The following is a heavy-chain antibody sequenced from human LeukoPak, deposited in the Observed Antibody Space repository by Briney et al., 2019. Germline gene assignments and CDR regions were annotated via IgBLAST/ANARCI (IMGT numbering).Heavy chain of an antibody. CDR3: AGVSSGWYNDP. CDR2: IYYSGST. CDR1: GGSISSYY. J-gene: IGHJ5*02. D-gene: IGHD6-19*01. Sequence: SETLSLTCTVSGGSISSYYWSWIRQPPGKGLEWIGYIYYSGSTKYNPSLKSRVTISVDTSKNQFSLKLSSVAAADTAVYYCAGVSSGWYNDPWGQGTLVTVSS. V-gene: IGHV4-59*01.